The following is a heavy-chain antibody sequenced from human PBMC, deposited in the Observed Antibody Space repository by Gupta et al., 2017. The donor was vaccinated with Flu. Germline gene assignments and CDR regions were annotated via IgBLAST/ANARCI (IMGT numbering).Heavy chain of an antibody. D-gene: IGHD3-10*01. Sequence: EVQLVESGGGLVKPGGSLRLSCAASGFTFINAWMNWVRQAPGKGLEWVGRIQSNIDGGTTDYAAPVKGRFTISRDDSKNTLYLQLNSLKTEDTAVYYCTTGRGYYGSGIWGQGTLVTVSS. V-gene: IGHV3-15*01. CDR1: GFTFINAW. CDR3: TTGRGYYGSGI. J-gene: IGHJ4*02. CDR2: IQSNIDGGTT.